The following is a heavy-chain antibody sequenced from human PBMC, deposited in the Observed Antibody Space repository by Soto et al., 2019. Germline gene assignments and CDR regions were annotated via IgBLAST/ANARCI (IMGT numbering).Heavy chain of an antibody. CDR2: IYSSGTT. Sequence: QVQLQESGPGLVKPSQTLSLTCTVSCASISSGDYYWSWIRQPPGKGLEWIVYIYSSGTTYYNPSLESRVTISLDTSKNQFSLKVRSMTAADTAVYYSARGGTYLDCWGHATLVTVSS. J-gene: IGHJ4*01. CDR1: CASISSGDYY. CDR3: ARGGTYLDC. D-gene: IGHD1-26*01. V-gene: IGHV4-30-4*01.